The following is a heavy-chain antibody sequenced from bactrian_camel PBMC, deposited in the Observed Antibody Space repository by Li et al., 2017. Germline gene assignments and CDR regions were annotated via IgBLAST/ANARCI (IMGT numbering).Heavy chain of an antibody. CDR3: AAGQWYTDEYKY. CDR1: GFTFNNYA. CDR2: VSSDGSKT. D-gene: IGHD6*01. Sequence: DVQLVESGGGLVQPGGSLRLSCAASGFTFNNYAMSWVRQAPGKGLEWVSKVSSDGSKTCYADSVKGRFTISRDNAKNTVYLQMVSLKSEDTALYYCAAGQWYTDEYKYWGQGTQVTVS. J-gene: IGHJ4*01. V-gene: IGHV3S11*01.